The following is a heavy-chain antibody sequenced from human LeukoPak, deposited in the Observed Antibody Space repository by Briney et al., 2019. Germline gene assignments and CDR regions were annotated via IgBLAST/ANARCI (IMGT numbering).Heavy chain of an antibody. Sequence: GGSLRLSCAASGFTFSSSAMSWVRQVPGKGLEWVSGISASGGSTYYADSVRGRFTISRDNSKNTLYLQMNSLRAEDTAVYYCAKDSSSWSYYYYGMDVWGQGTTVTVSS. V-gene: IGHV3-23*01. J-gene: IGHJ6*02. CDR2: ISASGGST. CDR3: AKDSSSWSYYYYGMDV. CDR1: GFTFSSSA. D-gene: IGHD6-13*01.